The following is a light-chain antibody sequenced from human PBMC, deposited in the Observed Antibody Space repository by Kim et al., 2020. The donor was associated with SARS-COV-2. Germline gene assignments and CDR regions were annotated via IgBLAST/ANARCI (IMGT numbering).Light chain of an antibody. J-gene: IGLJ1*01. CDR1: HIGSKN. CDR3: QVWDRSTASYV. V-gene: IGLV3-9*01. Sequence: ALGQTARITCGGNHIGSKNVHWCQQKPGQAPVVVIYRDSNRPSGIPERFSGSNSGNTATLTISRAQAGDEADYYCQVWDRSTASYVFGNGTKSPS. CDR2: RDS.